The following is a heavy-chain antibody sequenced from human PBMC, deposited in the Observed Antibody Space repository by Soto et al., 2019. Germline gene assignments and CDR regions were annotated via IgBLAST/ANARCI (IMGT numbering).Heavy chain of an antibody. D-gene: IGHD1-1*01. J-gene: IGHJ5*02. V-gene: IGHV3-30*04. CDR3: ARDLQAGTDNVNWFAP. CDR1: GFSISRSA. CDR2: IAYDGSNR. Sequence: QVQLVESGGGVVQPGRSLRLSCAASGFSISRSAMHWVRQAPGKGLEWVAVIAYDGSNRWYADSAKGRFTISRDNSNNTVYLQMSSLRGEDTAVYYFARDLQAGTDNVNWFAPWGQGTLVTVSS.